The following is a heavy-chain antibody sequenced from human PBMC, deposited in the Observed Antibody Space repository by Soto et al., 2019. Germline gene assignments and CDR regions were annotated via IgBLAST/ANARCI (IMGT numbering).Heavy chain of an antibody. V-gene: IGHV4-59*01. CDR2: IHYSGST. J-gene: IGHJ5*02. Sequence: QVQLQESGPGLVKPSETLSLTCTVSGGSISSYYWSWIRQPPGKGLEWIGYIHYSGSTKYNPSLKNRVTISGDTSKSQCSLKLSSVTAADTAVYYCARDRGGVASNWFDPWGQGTLVTVSS. CDR1: GGSISSYY. CDR3: ARDRGGVASNWFDP. D-gene: IGHD3-10*01.